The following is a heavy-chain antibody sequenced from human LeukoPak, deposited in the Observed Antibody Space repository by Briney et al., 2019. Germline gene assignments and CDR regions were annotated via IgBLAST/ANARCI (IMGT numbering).Heavy chain of an antibody. D-gene: IGHD3-10*01. J-gene: IGHJ4*02. CDR1: GFTFSSYE. CDR2: ISSSGSTI. Sequence: SGGSLRLSCAASGFTFSSYEMNWVRQAPGKGLEWVSYISSSGSTIYYADSVKGRFTISRDNAKNSLDLQMSNLRAEDTGLYYCARDQPSVGWGFDSWGRGTLVLVSS. V-gene: IGHV3-48*03. CDR3: ARDQPSVGWGFDS.